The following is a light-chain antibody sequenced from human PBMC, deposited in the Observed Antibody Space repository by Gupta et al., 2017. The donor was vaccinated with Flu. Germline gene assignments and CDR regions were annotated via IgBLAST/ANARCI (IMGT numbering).Light chain of an antibody. CDR2: EGT. V-gene: IGLV2-23*01. J-gene: IGLJ2*01. CDR1: SSDVGSYDL. Sequence: QSALTQPASVSDSPGQSITLSCSGTSSDVGSYDLVSWFQQHPGKAPKLMIYEGTKRPSGVSNRLTGYKSGNTAYLTISGLQAEDEAHYYCCAYAGSSTLIFGGGTKLTVL. CDR3: CAYAGSSTLI.